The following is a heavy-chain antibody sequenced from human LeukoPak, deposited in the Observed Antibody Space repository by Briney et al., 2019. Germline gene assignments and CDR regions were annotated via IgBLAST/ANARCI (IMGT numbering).Heavy chain of an antibody. CDR3: ARHPRWNVGTTSGGYYFDY. D-gene: IGHD2/OR15-2a*01. J-gene: IGHJ4*02. Sequence: ASETLSLTCTVSGDSISSYHWSWIRQPPGKGLEWVAYIYYSGSTNHNPSLKSRVTISVDTSKNQFSLKLSSLTAADTAVYYCARHPRWNVGTTSGGYYFDYWGQGTLVTVSS. CDR2: IYYSGST. V-gene: IGHV4-59*08. CDR1: GDSISSYH.